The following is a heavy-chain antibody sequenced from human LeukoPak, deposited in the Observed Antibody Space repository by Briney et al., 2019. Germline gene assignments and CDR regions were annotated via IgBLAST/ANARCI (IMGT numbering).Heavy chain of an antibody. Sequence: ASVKVSCKASGGTFSSYAISWVRQAPGQGLEWMGRIIPIFGIANYAQKFQGRVTITADKSTSTAYMELSSLRSEDTGVYYCASGYDILTGYYTPSFDYWGQGTLVTVSS. D-gene: IGHD3-9*01. CDR2: IIPIFGIA. J-gene: IGHJ4*02. CDR3: ASGYDILTGYYTPSFDY. V-gene: IGHV1-69*04. CDR1: GGTFSSYA.